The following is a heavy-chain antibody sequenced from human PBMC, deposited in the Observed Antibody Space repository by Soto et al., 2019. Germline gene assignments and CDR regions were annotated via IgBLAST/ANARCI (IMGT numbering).Heavy chain of an antibody. D-gene: IGHD3-10*01. Sequence: SETLSLTCAVSGDSLSSYNWWSWVRQPPGEGLEWIGDIYHAGNTNYKPSLQSRVTISIDKSNNQFSLKMKSVTAADTVVYYCARVRRYFGSGSLDYWGQGILVTVSS. CDR3: ARVRRYFGSGSLDY. CDR1: GDSLSSYNW. V-gene: IGHV4-4*02. CDR2: IYHAGNT. J-gene: IGHJ4*02.